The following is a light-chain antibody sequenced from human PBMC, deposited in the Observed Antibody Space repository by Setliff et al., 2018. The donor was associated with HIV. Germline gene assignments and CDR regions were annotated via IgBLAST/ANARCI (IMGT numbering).Light chain of an antibody. CDR3: QQYGRSPPT. V-gene: IGKV3-20*01. Sequence: EIVLTQSPGTLSLSPGDGATLSCRASESVRNNYLAWYQQKPGQAPRLLILGSSRRATGISDRFSGSGSGTDFTLSISRLEPEDSAVYHCQQYGRSPPTFGQGTKV. J-gene: IGKJ1*01. CDR2: GSS. CDR1: ESVRNNY.